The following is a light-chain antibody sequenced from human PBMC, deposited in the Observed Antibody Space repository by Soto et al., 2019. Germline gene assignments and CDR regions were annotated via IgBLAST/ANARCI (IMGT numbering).Light chain of an antibody. J-gene: IGKJ1*01. V-gene: IGKV3-15*01. CDR2: GAS. CDR3: QQYNNWPRT. CDR1: QSVSSN. Sequence: EIVMPQSPAPLLVSPGERATLSCRPSQSVSSNLAWYQQKPGQAPRLLIYGASTRATGIPARFSGSGSGTEFTLTISSLQSEDFAVYYCQQYNNWPRTFGQGTKVDIK.